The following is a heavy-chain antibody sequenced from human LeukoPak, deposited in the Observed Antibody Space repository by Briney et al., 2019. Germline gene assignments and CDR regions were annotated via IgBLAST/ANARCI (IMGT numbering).Heavy chain of an antibody. CDR1: GFSFTSYG. V-gene: IGHV3-7*01. CDR3: ASSFSDDFWSGHF. Sequence: PGGSLRLSCAASGFSFTSYGMNWVRQAPGKGLEWVANIKQDGSEKYYVDSVKGRFTISRDNAKRSLYLQMNSLRAEDTALYYCASSFSDDFWSGHFWGQGTLVTVSS. D-gene: IGHD3-3*01. CDR2: IKQDGSEK. J-gene: IGHJ4*02.